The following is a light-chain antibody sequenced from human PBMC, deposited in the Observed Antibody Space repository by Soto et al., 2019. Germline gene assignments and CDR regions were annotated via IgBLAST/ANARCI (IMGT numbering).Light chain of an antibody. J-gene: IGKJ1*01. V-gene: IGKV3-20*01. CDR3: QQYGSTSWT. CDR2: GVS. Sequence: EIVLTQSPGTLSLSPGEGATLSCRASQSVSSSYLAWYQQKPGQAPWLLIYGVSSRATGIPDRFSGSGSGTDFTLTISRLEPEDFAVYYCQQYGSTSWTFGQGTKVDIK. CDR1: QSVSSSY.